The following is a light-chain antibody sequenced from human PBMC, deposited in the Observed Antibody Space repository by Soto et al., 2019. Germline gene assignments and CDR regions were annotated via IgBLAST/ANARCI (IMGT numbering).Light chain of an antibody. CDR2: ATS. Sequence: DVQVTQSPSSLSAFVGDRVTITCRASQGIAPYLAWFQQKSGKLPKLLIYATSTLQSGVPSRFSGRGSGTDFTLTISSLKPEDVATYYCQQYNTPPLTFGGGTNVEIE. CDR1: QGIAPY. CDR3: QQYNTPPLT. J-gene: IGKJ4*01. V-gene: IGKV1-27*01.